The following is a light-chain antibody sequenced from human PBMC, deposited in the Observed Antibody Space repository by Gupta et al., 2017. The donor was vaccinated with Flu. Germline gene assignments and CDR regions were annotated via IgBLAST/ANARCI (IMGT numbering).Light chain of an antibody. V-gene: IGLV1-44*01. CDR1: SSHTGSDT. J-gene: IGLJ2*01. Sequence: RVTIYCSGNSSHTGSDTGSWYQQFPGAAPKLLIYKTDQRASGDPDRFCGTKSGASASLIIDGLQSEDEASYYCAPWDDNLAGRVFGGGTKLTVL. CDR3: APWDDNLAGRV. CDR2: KTD.